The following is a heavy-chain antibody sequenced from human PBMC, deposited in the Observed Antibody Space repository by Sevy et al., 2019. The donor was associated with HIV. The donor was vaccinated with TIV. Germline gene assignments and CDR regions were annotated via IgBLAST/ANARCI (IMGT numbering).Heavy chain of an antibody. Sequence: VSVKVSCKASGYSFTGHFIHWVRQAPGQGLEWMGWINPNNGGTYYAQKFQGRVSMFRDTSCSTDYMDLSGLTSDDMATYHCAREMGPGISSALDIWGQGTMVTVSS. V-gene: IGHV1-2*02. J-gene: IGHJ3*02. CDR1: GYSFTGHF. CDR2: INPNNGGT. D-gene: IGHD1-1*01. CDR3: AREMGPGISSALDI.